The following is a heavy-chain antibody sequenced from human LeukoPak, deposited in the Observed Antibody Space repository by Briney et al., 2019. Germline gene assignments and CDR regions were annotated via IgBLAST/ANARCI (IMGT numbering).Heavy chain of an antibody. CDR1: GFTFTSYS. J-gene: IGHJ3*02. V-gene: IGHV3-48*01. Sequence: GGSLRLSCAASGFTFTSYSMNWVRQAPGKGLEWVSYIRSGSSTIYYADSVKGRFTIPRDNAKNSLYLQMNSLRAEDTAVYYCARAKRNGFDIWGQGTMVTVSS. CDR3: ARAKRNGFDI. CDR2: IRSGSSTI.